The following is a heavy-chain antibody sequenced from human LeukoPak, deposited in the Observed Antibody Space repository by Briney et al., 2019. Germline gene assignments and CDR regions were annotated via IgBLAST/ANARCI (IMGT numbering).Heavy chain of an antibody. V-gene: IGHV3-23*01. J-gene: IGHJ4*02. CDR2: ISGSGGST. D-gene: IGHD3-22*01. Sequence: SGGSLRLSCAASGFTFSSYAMSWVRQAPGKGLEWVSAISGSGGSTYYADSVKGRFTISRDNSKNTLYLQMNSLRAEDTAVYYCARGSRGIVVVNDYWGQGTLVTVSS. CDR1: GFTFSSYA. CDR3: ARGSRGIVVVNDY.